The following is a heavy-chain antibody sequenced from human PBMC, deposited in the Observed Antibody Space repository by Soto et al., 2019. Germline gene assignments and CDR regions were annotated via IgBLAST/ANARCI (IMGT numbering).Heavy chain of an antibody. CDR1: GSSFTSGYY. CDR3: ARNRSSTSHHGLIDY. D-gene: IGHD2-2*01. V-gene: IGHV4-38-2*01. Sequence: SETLSLTCAVSGSSFTSGYYWGWIRQSPGKGLGWIGSIYHSGNFYDRGSTYYNPSLKSRVTISVDTSKSQFSLNLRSVTAADTAVYYCARNRSSTSHHGLIDYWGQGILVTVSS. J-gene: IGHJ4*02. CDR2: IYHSGNFYDRGST.